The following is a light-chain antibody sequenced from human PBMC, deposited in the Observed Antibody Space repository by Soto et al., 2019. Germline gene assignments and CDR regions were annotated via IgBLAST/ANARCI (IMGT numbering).Light chain of an antibody. Sequence: QPVLTQPPSMSGAPGQRVTISCTGSSSNIGGGYDVHWYQQLPGTAPKLLVYGNINRPSRVPDRFSGSKSGTSASLAITGLQAEDEADYYCQSYDSSLSAWVFGGGTKLTVL. CDR1: SSNIGGGYD. CDR2: GNI. CDR3: QSYDSSLSAWV. J-gene: IGLJ3*02. V-gene: IGLV1-40*01.